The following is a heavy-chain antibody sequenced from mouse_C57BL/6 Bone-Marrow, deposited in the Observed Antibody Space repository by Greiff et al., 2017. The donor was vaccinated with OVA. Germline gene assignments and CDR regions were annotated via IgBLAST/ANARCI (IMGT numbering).Heavy chain of an antibody. CDR3: AREDYGSPWFAY. Sequence: QVQLQQPGTELVKPGASVKLSCKASGYTFTSYWMHWVKQRPGQGLEWIGNINPSNGGTNYNEKFKSKATLTVDKSSSTAYMQLSSLTSEVSAVYYCAREDYGSPWFAYWGQGTLVTVSA. CDR2: INPSNGGT. CDR1: GYTFTSYW. J-gene: IGHJ3*01. D-gene: IGHD1-1*01. V-gene: IGHV1-53*01.